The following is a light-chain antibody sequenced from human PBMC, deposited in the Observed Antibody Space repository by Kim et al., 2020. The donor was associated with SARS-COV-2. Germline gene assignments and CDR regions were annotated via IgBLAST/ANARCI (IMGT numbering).Light chain of an antibody. Sequence: LSPGERATLSCRASQIVSSNYIVWYQHKPGQAPRLLIYGASSRITDIPDRFSGSGSGTDFTLTISRLEPEDFAVYYCQQYGSTLYTFGQGTRLEI. CDR2: GAS. J-gene: IGKJ2*01. CDR3: QQYGSTLYT. CDR1: QIVSSNY. V-gene: IGKV3-20*01.